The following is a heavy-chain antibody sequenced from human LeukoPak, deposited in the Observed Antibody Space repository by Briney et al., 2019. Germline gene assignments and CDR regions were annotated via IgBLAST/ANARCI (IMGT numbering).Heavy chain of an antibody. Sequence: GGSLRLSCVASGFSFSNYAMSWVRQAPGKGLEWVSAISGSGGSTYYADSVKGRFTISRDNSKNTLYLQMNSLRAEDTAVYYCAKGKDAFDIWGQGTMVTVSS. V-gene: IGHV3-23*01. J-gene: IGHJ3*02. CDR3: AKGKDAFDI. CDR1: GFSFSNYA. CDR2: ISGSGGST.